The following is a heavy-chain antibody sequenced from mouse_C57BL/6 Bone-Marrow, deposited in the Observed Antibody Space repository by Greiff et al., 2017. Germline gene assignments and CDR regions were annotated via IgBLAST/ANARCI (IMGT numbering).Heavy chain of an antibody. CDR2: IDPENGDT. Sequence: EVQLQQSGAELVRPGASVKLSCTASGFNIQDDYMHWVKQRPEQGLEWIGWIDPENGDTEYASKFQGKATITADTSSNTAYLQLSSLTSEDTAVYYCTLITTVVATDYWGQGTTLTVSS. D-gene: IGHD1-1*01. CDR1: GFNIQDDY. J-gene: IGHJ2*01. CDR3: TLITTVVATDY. V-gene: IGHV14-4*01.